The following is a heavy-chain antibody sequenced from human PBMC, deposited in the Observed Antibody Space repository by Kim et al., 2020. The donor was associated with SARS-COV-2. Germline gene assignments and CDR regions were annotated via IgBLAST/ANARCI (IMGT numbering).Heavy chain of an antibody. CDR1: GDSIRRDGYY. J-gene: IGHJ4*02. Sequence: SETLSLTCTVSGDSIRRDGYYWSWIRQHPGQGLESIGYIYYSGNTYSNPSLKSRLTISIDTSKNQFSLKVNSVTAADTAVYYCARAPILVGQYYFDYWGQGTLVTVSS. CDR3: ARAPILVGQYYFDY. V-gene: IGHV4-31*03. D-gene: IGHD1-26*01. CDR2: IYYSGNT.